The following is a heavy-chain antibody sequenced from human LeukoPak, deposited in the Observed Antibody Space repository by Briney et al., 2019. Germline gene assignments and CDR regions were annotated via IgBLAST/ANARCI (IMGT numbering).Heavy chain of an antibody. J-gene: IGHJ4*02. CDR2: ITASSTT. Sequence: GGSLRLSCSASGFTLSSYAMTWVRQARGKVLGWVSAITASSTTKYANSVKGHLTVSRDDSKHTLYLQINSLRTKDTALYDCARPAMPCTRSSCYYYFDNWGQGTLVTVSS. CDR1: GFTLSSYA. D-gene: IGHD2-15*01. V-gene: IGHV3-23*01. CDR3: ARPAMPCTRSSCYYYFDN.